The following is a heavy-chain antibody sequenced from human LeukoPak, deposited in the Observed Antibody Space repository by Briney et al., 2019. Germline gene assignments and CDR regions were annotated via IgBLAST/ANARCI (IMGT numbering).Heavy chain of an antibody. CDR2: INHSGST. J-gene: IGHJ4*02. D-gene: IGHD3-22*01. CDR3: ARWGYDSSGYYYVGFDY. V-gene: IGHV4-34*01. CDR1: GGSFSGYY. Sequence: SETLSLTCAVYGGSFSGYYWSWIRQPPGKGLEWIGEINHSGSTNYNPSLKSRVTISVDTSKNQFSLKLSSVTAADTAVYYCARWGYDSSGYYYVGFDYWGQGTLVTVSS.